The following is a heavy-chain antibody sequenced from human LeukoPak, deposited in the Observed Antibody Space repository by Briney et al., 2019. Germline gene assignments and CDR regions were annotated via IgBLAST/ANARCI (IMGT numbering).Heavy chain of an antibody. CDR3: ARRYSGNQGAAFDI. Sequence: GASVKVSCKASGYTFTDYYMHWVRQAPGQGLEWMGIVNPSGGGTRYAQRFQDRVTMTRDMSTSTVYMELSNLRSEDTAMFYCARRYSGNQGAAFDIWGQGTMVTVSS. CDR1: GYTFTDYY. V-gene: IGHV1-46*01. D-gene: IGHD1-26*01. CDR2: VNPSGGGT. J-gene: IGHJ3*02.